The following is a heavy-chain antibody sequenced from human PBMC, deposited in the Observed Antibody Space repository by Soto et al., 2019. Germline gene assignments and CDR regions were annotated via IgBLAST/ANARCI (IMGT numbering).Heavy chain of an antibody. D-gene: IGHD5-18*01. Sequence: SETLSLTCTVSGGSISSYYWSWIRQPPGKGLEWIGYIYYSGSTNYNPSLKSRVTISVDTSKNQFSLKLSSVTAADTAVYYCASSRDTAMVTLGAFAIWGQGTMVTVSS. V-gene: IGHV4-59*01. CDR2: IYYSGST. J-gene: IGHJ3*02. CDR3: ASSRDTAMVTLGAFAI. CDR1: GGSISSYY.